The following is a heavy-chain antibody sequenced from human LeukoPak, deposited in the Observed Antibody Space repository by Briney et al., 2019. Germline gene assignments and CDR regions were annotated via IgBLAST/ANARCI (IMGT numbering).Heavy chain of an antibody. J-gene: IGHJ4*02. CDR1: GFTFSGYS. CDR2: IWYDGSNE. D-gene: IGHD2-8*02. CDR3: AKGTGWRFDY. V-gene: IGHV3-30*02. Sequence: PGGSLRLSCAASGFTFSGYSMHWVRQAPGKGLEWVSYIWYDGSNEYYADSVKGRFTISRDNAKNTLDLQMNSLRGEDTAMYYCAKGTGWRFDYWGQGTLVSVSS.